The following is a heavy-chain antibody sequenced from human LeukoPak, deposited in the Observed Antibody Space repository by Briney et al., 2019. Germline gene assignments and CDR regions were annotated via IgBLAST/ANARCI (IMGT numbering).Heavy chain of an antibody. D-gene: IGHD3-10*01. Sequence: GGSLRLSCAASGFTFTSYWMGWVRQAPGKGLEWVANIKQDGSEKHYVDSVKGRFTISRDNANNSLFLQMDSLRVEDTAFYYCAREDYFGSGSPAYWGQGTLVTVSS. CDR2: IKQDGSEK. J-gene: IGHJ4*02. V-gene: IGHV3-7*01. CDR3: AREDYFGSGSPAY. CDR1: GFTFTSYW.